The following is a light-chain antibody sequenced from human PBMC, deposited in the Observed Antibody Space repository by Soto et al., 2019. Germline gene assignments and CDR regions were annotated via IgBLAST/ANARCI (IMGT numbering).Light chain of an antibody. CDR1: QSVLYSSNNKNY. CDR3: QQYYSTPFT. J-gene: IGKJ3*01. V-gene: IGKV4-1*01. Sequence: DIVMTQSPDSLAVSLGERATINCKSSQSVLYSSNNKNYLAWYQQKPGQPPKLLIYWASTRESGVPDRFSGSGSGTDFTLTISSLQAEDVAVYYCQQYYSTPFTCGRGTKVDIK. CDR2: WAS.